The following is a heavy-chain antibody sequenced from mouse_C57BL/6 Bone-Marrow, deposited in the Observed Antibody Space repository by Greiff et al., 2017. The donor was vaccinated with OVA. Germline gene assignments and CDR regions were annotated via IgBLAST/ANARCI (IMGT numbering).Heavy chain of an antibody. CDR3: TRRIYYDYYAMDY. Sequence: EVKLVESGEGLVKPGGSLKLSCAASGFTFSSYAMSWVRQTPEKRLEWVAYISSGGDYIYYADTVKGRFTISRDNARNTLYLQMSSLKSEDTAMYYCTRRIYYDYYAMDYWGQGTSVTVSS. D-gene: IGHD2-1*01. CDR1: GFTFSSYA. J-gene: IGHJ4*01. V-gene: IGHV5-9-1*02. CDR2: ISSGGDYI.